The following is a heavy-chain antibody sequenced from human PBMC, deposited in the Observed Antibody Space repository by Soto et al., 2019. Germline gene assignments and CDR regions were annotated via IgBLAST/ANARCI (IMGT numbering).Heavy chain of an antibody. CDR1: GESFSGYI. CDR3: AKLAGYCSSSSCYGHYAMDV. V-gene: IGHV4-34*01. J-gene: IGHJ6*02. CDR2: INHSGSA. D-gene: IGHD2-2*01. Sequence: PSETLSLTCTVYGESFSGYIWTWIRQTPGKGLQWIGQINHSGSAYYNPSLKSRVTISVDTSKNQFSLILRSVTAADTAVYYCAKLAGYCSSSSCYGHYAMDVWGQGTTVTVSS.